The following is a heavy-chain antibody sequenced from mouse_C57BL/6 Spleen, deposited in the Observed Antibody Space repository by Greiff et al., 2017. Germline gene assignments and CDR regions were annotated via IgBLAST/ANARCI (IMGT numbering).Heavy chain of an antibody. CDR2: INPNYGTT. V-gene: IGHV1-39*01. D-gene: IGHD2-4*01. J-gene: IGHJ1*03. Sequence: VHVKQSGPELVKPGASVKISCKASGYSFTDYNMNWVKQSNGKSLEWIGVINPNYGTTSYNQKFKGKATLTVDQSSSTAYMQLNSLTSEDSAVYYCARGLDYARYFDVWGTGTTVTVSS. CDR1: GYSFTDYN. CDR3: ARGLDYARYFDV.